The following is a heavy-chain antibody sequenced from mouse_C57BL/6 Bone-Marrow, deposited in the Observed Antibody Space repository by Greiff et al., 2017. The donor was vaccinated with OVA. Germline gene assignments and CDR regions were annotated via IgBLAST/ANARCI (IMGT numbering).Heavy chain of an antibody. V-gene: IGHV2-2*01. CDR1: GFSLTSYG. CDR2: IWSGGST. J-gene: IGHJ3*01. Sequence: VQLVESGPGLVQPSQSLSITCTVSGFSLTSYGVHWVRQSPGKGLEWLGVIWSGGSTDYNAAFISRLSLSKDNSKSQVFFKMNSLQADDTAIYYCARNGYSNYLGWFAYWGQGTLVTVSA. D-gene: IGHD2-5*01. CDR3: ARNGYSNYLGWFAY.